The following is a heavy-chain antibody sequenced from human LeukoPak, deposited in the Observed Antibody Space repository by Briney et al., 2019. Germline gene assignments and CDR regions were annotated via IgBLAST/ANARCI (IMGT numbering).Heavy chain of an antibody. CDR2: IYYSGST. J-gene: IGHJ4*02. CDR3: ARDDYGGSGAVFDY. D-gene: IGHD4-23*01. V-gene: IGHV4-39*07. CDR1: GGSISSSSYY. Sequence: PSETLSLTCTVSGGSISSSSYYWGWIRQPPGKGLEWIGSIYYSGSTYYNPSLKSRVTISVDTSKNQFSLKVSSVTAADTAVYYCARDDYGGSGAVFDYWGQGTQVTVSS.